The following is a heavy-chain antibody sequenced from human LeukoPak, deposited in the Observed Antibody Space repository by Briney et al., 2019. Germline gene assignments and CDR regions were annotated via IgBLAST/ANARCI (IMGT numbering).Heavy chain of an antibody. V-gene: IGHV3-53*01. Sequence: GGSLGLSCAAPGFTVSSNHMSWVRQGPGKGLEWVSVIYCGGSTYYADSVKGRFTISRDNSKNTLYLQMNSLRAEDTAVYYCASHSSSWYGFDYWGQGTLVTVSS. J-gene: IGHJ4*02. CDR3: ASHSSSWYGFDY. CDR2: IYCGGST. D-gene: IGHD6-13*01. CDR1: GFTVSSNH.